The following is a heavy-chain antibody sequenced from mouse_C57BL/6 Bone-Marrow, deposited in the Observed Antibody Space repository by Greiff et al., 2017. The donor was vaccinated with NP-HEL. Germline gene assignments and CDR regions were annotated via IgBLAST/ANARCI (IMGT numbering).Heavy chain of an antibody. CDR2: ISNGGGST. Sequence: EVQLVESGGGLVQPGGSLKLSCAASGFTFSDYYMYWVRQTPEKRLEWVAYISNGGGSTYYPDTVKGRFTISRDNAKNTLYLQMSRLKSEDTAMYYCARQRYSNAFAYWGQGTLVTVSA. D-gene: IGHD2-5*01. CDR3: ARQRYSNAFAY. V-gene: IGHV5-12*01. CDR1: GFTFSDYY. J-gene: IGHJ3*01.